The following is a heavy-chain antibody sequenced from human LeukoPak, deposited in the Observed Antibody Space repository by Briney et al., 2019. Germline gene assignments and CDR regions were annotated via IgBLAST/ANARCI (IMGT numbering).Heavy chain of an antibody. CDR3: ARESNYYYYGMDV. Sequence: SETLSLTCTVSGGSIGSYYWSWIRQPAGKGLEWIGRIYTSGSTNYNPSLKSRVTMSVDTSKNQFSLKLSSVTAADTAVHYCARESNYYYYGMDVWGQGTTVTVSS. V-gene: IGHV4-4*07. CDR2: IYTSGST. CDR1: GGSIGSYY. J-gene: IGHJ6*02.